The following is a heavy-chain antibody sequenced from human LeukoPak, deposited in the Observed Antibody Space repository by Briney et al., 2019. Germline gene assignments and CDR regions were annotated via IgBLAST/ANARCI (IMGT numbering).Heavy chain of an antibody. V-gene: IGHV4-39*07. J-gene: IGHJ4*02. CDR2: IYYSGST. Sequence: SETLSLTCTVSGGSISSSSYYWGWIRQPPGKGLEWIGSIYYSGSTYYNPSLKSRVPISVDTSKNQFSLKLSSVTAADTAVYYCARDLLWFGELSHFDYWGQGTLVTVSS. CDR1: GGSISSSSYY. D-gene: IGHD3-10*01. CDR3: ARDLLWFGELSHFDY.